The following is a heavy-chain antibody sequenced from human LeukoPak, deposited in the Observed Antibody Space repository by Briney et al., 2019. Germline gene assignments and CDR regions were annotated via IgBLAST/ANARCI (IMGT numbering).Heavy chain of an antibody. V-gene: IGHV4-61*01. D-gene: IGHD2-15*01. CDR2: IYYSGST. J-gene: IGHJ6*04. Sequence: SETLSLTWTVSGGSVSSGSYYWSWIRQLPGKGLEWIGYIYYSGSTNYNPSLKSRVTISVDTSKNQFSLKLSSVTAADTAVYYCARDGCSGGSCYDGMDVWGKGTTVTVSS. CDR1: GGSVSSGSYY. CDR3: ARDGCSGGSCYDGMDV.